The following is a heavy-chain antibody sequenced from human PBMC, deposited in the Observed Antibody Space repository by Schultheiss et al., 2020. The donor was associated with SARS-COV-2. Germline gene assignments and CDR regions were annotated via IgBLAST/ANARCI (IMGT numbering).Heavy chain of an antibody. CDR3: AKDLSARGHGGYYDFWSGREYYYGMDV. D-gene: IGHD3-3*01. CDR1: GFTFGSYG. J-gene: IGHJ6*02. Sequence: GGSLRLSCTASGFTFGSYGMHWVRQPPGKGLEWVAHIYYDGGDKTYADSVKGRFTISRDNSKNTLYLQMNSLRAEDTAVYYCAKDLSARGHGGYYDFWSGREYYYGMDVWGQGTTVTVSS. CDR2: IYYDGGDK. V-gene: IGHV3-30*18.